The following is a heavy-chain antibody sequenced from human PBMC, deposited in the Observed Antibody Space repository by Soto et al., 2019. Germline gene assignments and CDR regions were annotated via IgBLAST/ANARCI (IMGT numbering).Heavy chain of an antibody. CDR3: ARDSGRVRYFPAPEY. D-gene: IGHD3-9*01. J-gene: IGHJ4*02. Sequence: KPSETLSLTCTVSGGSISSGGYYWSWIRQHPGKGLEWIGYIYYSGSTYYNPSLKSRVTISVDTSKNQFSLKLSSVTAADTAVYYCARDSGRVRYFPAPEYWGQGTLVTVSS. CDR1: GGSISSGGYY. CDR2: IYYSGST. V-gene: IGHV4-31*03.